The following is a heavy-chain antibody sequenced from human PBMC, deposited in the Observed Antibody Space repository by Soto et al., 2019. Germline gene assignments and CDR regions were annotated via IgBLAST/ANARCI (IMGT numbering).Heavy chain of an antibody. CDR1: GGSTSGYY. D-gene: IGHD2-2*01. J-gene: IGHJ6*03. CDR2: IYYSESP. CDR3: ARLSGSTSCYACNYYYYMDV. Sequence: SLTCTVSGGSTSGYYGSWIRQPPGKGLEWIGYIYYSESPNYNPSLKSRVTISVDTSKNQFSLKLSSVTAADTAVYYCARLSGSTSCYACNYYYYMDVWGKGTTVTVSS. V-gene: IGHV4-59*08.